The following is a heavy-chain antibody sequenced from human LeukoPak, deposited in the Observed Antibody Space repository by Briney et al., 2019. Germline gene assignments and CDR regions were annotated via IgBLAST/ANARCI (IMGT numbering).Heavy chain of an antibody. CDR1: GGTFSSYA. CDR3: ARDQHSGSGWYGTSDY. D-gene: IGHD6-19*01. Sequence: SVKVSXKASGGTFSSYAISWVRQAPGQGLEWMGGIIPIFGTANYAQKFQGRVTITADESTSTAYMELSSLRSEDTAVYYCARDQHSGSGWYGTSDYWGQGTLVTVSS. J-gene: IGHJ4*02. CDR2: IIPIFGTA. V-gene: IGHV1-69*13.